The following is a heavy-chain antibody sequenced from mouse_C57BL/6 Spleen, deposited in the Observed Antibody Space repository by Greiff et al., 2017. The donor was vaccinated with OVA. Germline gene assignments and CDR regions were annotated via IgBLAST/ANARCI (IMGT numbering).Heavy chain of an antibody. J-gene: IGHJ3*01. CDR3: ARGGYGGEWFAY. D-gene: IGHD3-1*01. CDR2: INPNNGGT. V-gene: IGHV1-18*01. CDR1: GYTFTDYN. Sequence: VQLKESGPELVKPGASVKIPCKASGYTFTDYNMDWVKQSHGKSLEWIGDINPNNGGTIYNQKFKGKATLTVDKSSSTAYMELRSLTSEDTAVYYCARGGYGGEWFAYWGQGTLVTVSA.